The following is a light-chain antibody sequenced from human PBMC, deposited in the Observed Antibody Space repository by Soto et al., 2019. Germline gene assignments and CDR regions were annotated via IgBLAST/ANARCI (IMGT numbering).Light chain of an antibody. CDR3: QQYNNWPPGT. CDR1: QSVSSN. CDR2: GAS. J-gene: IGKJ2*01. V-gene: IGKV3-15*01. Sequence: EIVMTQSPATLSVSPGERATLSCRASQSVSSNLAWYQQQPGQAPRLLIYGASTRATGIPARFSGSGSGTEFTLTISSLQSEDFAVYYGQQYNNWPPGTFGQGTKLEIK.